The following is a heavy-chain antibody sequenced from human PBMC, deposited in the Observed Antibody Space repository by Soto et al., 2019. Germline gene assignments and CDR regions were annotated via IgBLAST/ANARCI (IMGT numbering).Heavy chain of an antibody. CDR2: IYYSGST. CDR3: ARRRDGYNINYFDY. CDR1: GGSISSSSYY. D-gene: IGHD5-12*01. J-gene: IGHJ4*02. V-gene: IGHV4-39*01. Sequence: QLLESGPGLVKPSETLSLTCTVSGGSISSSSYYWGWIRQPPGKGLEWIGSIYYSGSTYYNPSLKSRVTISVDTSKNQFSLKLSSVTAADTAVYYCARRRDGYNINYFDYWGQGTLVTVSS.